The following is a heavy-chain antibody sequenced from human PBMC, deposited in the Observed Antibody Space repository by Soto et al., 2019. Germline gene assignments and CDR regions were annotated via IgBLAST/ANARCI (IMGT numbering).Heavy chain of an antibody. Sequence: ASVKVSCKASGYIFTAYSMHWVRQAPGQGLEWMGVVNPSGGSTNYAQKFQGRITMTRDTSTSTVYMDLSSLTSEDTAVYYCAREENCSDGICYSEYFQRWGQGTLVTSPQ. CDR2: VNPSGGST. CDR3: AREENCSDGICYSEYFQR. D-gene: IGHD2-15*01. CDR1: GYIFTAYS. J-gene: IGHJ1*01. V-gene: IGHV1-46*01.